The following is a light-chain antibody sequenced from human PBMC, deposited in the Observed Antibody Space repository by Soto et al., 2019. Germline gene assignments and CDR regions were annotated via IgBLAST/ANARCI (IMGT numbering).Light chain of an antibody. CDR3: QQYGSPPTWT. CDR2: GAS. Sequence: ELVMTQSPATLSLSPGERATLSCRASQSVSSNYLAWYQQKPGQAPRLLIYGASTRATGIPDRFSGSGSGTDFTLTISRLEPEDSAVYYCQQYGSPPTWTFGQGTKVDIK. V-gene: IGKV3-20*01. CDR1: QSVSSNY. J-gene: IGKJ1*01.